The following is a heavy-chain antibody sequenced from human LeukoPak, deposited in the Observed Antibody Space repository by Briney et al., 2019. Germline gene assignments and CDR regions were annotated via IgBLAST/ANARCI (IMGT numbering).Heavy chain of an antibody. CDR1: GFTFSSYA. CDR3: AKDGTTTVTFDY. CDR2: ISGSGGST. J-gene: IGHJ4*02. D-gene: IGHD4-11*01. Sequence: PGGPLRLSCTASGFTFSSYAMSWVRQAPGKGLEWVSVISGSGGSTYYRDSVKGRFTISRDNSKNTLYLQMNSLTAGDTAVYYCAKDGTTTVTFDYWGQGTLVTVSS. V-gene: IGHV3-23*01.